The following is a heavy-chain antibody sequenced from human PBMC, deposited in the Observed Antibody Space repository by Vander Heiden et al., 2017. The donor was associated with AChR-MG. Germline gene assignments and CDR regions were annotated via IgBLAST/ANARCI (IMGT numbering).Heavy chain of an antibody. D-gene: IGHD2-15*01. J-gene: IGHJ4*02. CDR3: ARNSPQFCSGGSCYTSH. Sequence: QVQLVQSGAEVKKPGSSVKVSCKTSGGTFSSYAINWVRQAPGQGLEWMGGFIPILGTLNLAQKFQDRVTITADISTSTAYMELSSLISDDTAMYYCARNSPQFCSGGSCYTSHWGQGTLVTVSS. CDR2: FIPILGTL. V-gene: IGHV1-69*06. CDR1: GGTFSSYA.